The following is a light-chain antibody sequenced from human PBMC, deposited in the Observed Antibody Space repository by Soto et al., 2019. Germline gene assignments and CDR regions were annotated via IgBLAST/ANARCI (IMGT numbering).Light chain of an antibody. J-gene: IGKJ1*01. Sequence: DIQMTQSPSSLSASVGDRVTITCRASQNIIRYLNWYQQKPGKAPKLLIYAASSLQSGVPSRFSGSGSGTGFTLTISSLQPEDFATYYCQQSYSTPWTFGQGTKVEIK. CDR3: QQSYSTPWT. CDR1: QNIIRY. V-gene: IGKV1-39*01. CDR2: AAS.